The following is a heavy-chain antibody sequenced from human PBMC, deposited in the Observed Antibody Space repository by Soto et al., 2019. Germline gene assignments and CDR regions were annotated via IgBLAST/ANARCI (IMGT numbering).Heavy chain of an antibody. D-gene: IGHD6-13*01. J-gene: IGHJ5*02. CDR2: ISSSSSYI. V-gene: IGHV3-21*01. CDR3: ASSIAAAGNNWFDP. Sequence: EVQLVESGGGLVKPGGSLRLSCAASGLTFSSYSMNWVRQAPGKGLEWVSSISSSSSYIYYADSVKGRFTISRDNAKNSLYLQMNSLRAEDTAVYYCASSIAAAGNNWFDPWGQGTLVTVSS. CDR1: GLTFSSYS.